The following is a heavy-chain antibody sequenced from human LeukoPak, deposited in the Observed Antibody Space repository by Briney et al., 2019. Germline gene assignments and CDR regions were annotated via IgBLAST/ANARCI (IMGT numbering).Heavy chain of an antibody. CDR1: GGTFSSYA. Sequence: ASVKVSCKASGGTFSSYAISWVRQAPGQGLEWMGRIIPILGIANYAQKFQGRVTITADKSTSTAYMELSSLRSEDTAVYYCARGRAHYYGSGSYYKGAFDIWGQGTMVTVSS. CDR2: IIPILGIA. CDR3: ARGRAHYYGSGSYYKGAFDI. D-gene: IGHD3-10*01. J-gene: IGHJ3*02. V-gene: IGHV1-69*04.